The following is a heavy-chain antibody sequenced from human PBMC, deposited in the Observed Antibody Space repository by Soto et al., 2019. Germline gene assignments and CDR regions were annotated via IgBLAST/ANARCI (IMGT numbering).Heavy chain of an antibody. V-gene: IGHV1-18*01. CDR2: ISAYNGNT. D-gene: IGHD3-9*01. CDR1: GGTFSSYA. CDR3: ARARYDILTGYYTNFDY. J-gene: IGHJ4*02. Sequence: GASVKVSCKASGGTFSSYAISWVRQAPGQGLEWMGWISAYNGNTNYAQKLQGRVTMTTDTSTSTAYMELRSLRSDDTAVYYCARARYDILTGYYTNFDYWGQGTVVTVSS.